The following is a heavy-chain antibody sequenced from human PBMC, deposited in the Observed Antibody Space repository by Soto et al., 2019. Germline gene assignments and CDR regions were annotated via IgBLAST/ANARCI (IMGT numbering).Heavy chain of an antibody. V-gene: IGHV1-8*01. CDR1: GYTFTSYD. Sequence: ASVKVSCKASGYTFTSYDINWVRQATGQGLEWMGWMNPNSGNTGYAQKFQGRVTMTRNTSISTAYMELSSLRSEDTAVYYCANLGRGLLYYYGMDVWGQGTTVTVSS. CDR2: MNPNSGNT. D-gene: IGHD2-21*01. CDR3: ANLGRGLLYYYGMDV. J-gene: IGHJ6*02.